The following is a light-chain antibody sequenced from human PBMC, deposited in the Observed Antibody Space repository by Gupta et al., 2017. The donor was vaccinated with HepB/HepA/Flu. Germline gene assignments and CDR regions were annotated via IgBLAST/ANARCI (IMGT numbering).Light chain of an antibody. V-gene: IGKV2-28*01. CDR1: QSLLHSNGYNY. CDR2: LGS. CDR3: MQALQTPL. Sequence: EIVMTQSPLSLPVTPGEPASMSCRSSQSLLHSNGYNYLDWYLQKPGQSPQLVIYLGSNRASGVPDRFRGSGSGTDFTLEISRVEAEDVGVYYCMQALQTPLFGGGTKVEIK. J-gene: IGKJ4*01.